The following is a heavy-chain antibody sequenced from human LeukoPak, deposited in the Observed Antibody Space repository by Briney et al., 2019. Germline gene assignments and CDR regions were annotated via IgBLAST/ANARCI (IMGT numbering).Heavy chain of an antibody. CDR3: AAVSIAVATHYFDY. Sequence: SVKVSCKASGGTFSSYAISWVRQAPGQGLEWMGRIIPILGIANYAQKFQGRVTITADKSTSTAYMELSSLRSEDTAVYYCAAVSIAVATHYFDYWGQGTLVTVSS. CDR2: IIPILGIA. CDR1: GGTFSSYA. J-gene: IGHJ4*02. V-gene: IGHV1-69*04. D-gene: IGHD6-19*01.